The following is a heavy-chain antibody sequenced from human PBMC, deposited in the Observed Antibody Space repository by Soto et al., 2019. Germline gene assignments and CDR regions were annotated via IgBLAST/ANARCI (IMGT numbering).Heavy chain of an antibody. J-gene: IGHJ4*02. Sequence: SQTLSLTCAISGDSVSSNTAAWNWIRSSPSRGLEWLGRTYYRSNWRHDYAVSVKSRITVNPDTSKNHFSLQLNSVTPDDTAVYYCASRHCSGGSCYNPGFDSWGQGALVTVSS. CDR3: ASRHCSGGSCYNPGFDS. CDR1: GDSVSSNTAA. V-gene: IGHV6-1*01. D-gene: IGHD2-15*01. CDR2: TYYRSNWRH.